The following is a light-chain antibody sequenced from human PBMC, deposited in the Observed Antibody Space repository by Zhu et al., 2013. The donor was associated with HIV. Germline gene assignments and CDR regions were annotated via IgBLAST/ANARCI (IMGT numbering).Light chain of an antibody. CDR1: ENIYRY. Sequence: DIQMTQSPSSLSASVGDRVTITCRASENIYRYLNWYQQKPGKAPSLLIWGASSLQSGVPSRFSGRGSGTDFTLTINSLEAEDVALYYCQQYLNPPVTFGPGTKVNIK. CDR3: QQYLNPPVT. J-gene: IGKJ3*01. V-gene: IGKV1-39*01. CDR2: GAS.